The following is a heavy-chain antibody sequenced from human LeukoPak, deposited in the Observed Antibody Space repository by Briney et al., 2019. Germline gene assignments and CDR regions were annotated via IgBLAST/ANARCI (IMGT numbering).Heavy chain of an antibody. D-gene: IGHD6-19*01. CDR1: GDSVSSNSAA. CDR3: ARDQGYASGACSDAFNI. Sequence: SQTLSLTCAISGDSVSSNSAAWNWIRQSPSRGLEWLGRTYYRSKWYNDYAVSVKSRITINPDTSKNQFSLHLNSVTPEDTAVYYCARDQGYASGACSDAFNIWGQGTMVTVSS. J-gene: IGHJ3*02. V-gene: IGHV6-1*01. CDR2: TYYRSKWYN.